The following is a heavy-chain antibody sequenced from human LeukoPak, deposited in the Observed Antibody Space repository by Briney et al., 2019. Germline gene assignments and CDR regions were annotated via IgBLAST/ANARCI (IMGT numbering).Heavy chain of an antibody. J-gene: IGHJ5*02. Sequence: PSETLSLACSLSGDPITTNSYWWGWIRQSPGKGLEWIGSIYSSGNSYYNPSLKSRATISPDTSKNQYSLRMTSVTAADAAVYYCARRGIWDLQIGHWFDPWGQGILVTVSS. D-gene: IGHD3-16*01. CDR1: GDPITTNSYW. CDR2: IYSSGNS. CDR3: ARRGIWDLQIGHWFDP. V-gene: IGHV4-39*01.